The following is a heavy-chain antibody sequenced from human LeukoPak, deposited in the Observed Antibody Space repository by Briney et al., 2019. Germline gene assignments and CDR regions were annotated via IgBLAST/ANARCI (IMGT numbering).Heavy chain of an antibody. CDR3: ARGRSSGSYYRVNFDY. CDR1: GGSISSNNW. J-gene: IGHJ4*02. V-gene: IGHV4-4*02. CDR2: IYHSGNT. D-gene: IGHD1-26*01. Sequence: PSETLSLTCAVSGGSISSNNWWNWVRQPPGKGLEWIGEIYHSGNTNYNPSLKSRVTISVDESGNQFSLKLSSVTAADTAVYYCARGRSSGSYYRVNFDYWGQGTLVTVSS.